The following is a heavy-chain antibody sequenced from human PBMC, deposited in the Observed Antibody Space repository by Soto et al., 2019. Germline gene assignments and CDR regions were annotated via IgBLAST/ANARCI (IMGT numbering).Heavy chain of an antibody. D-gene: IGHD2-15*01. CDR3: VKDGVAFQILRHEF. CDR1: GLPFDDYT. CDR2: ITSGGSSA. V-gene: IGHV3-43*01. J-gene: IGHJ4*02. Sequence: PGGSLRLSCAASGLPFDDYTMHWVRQAPGKGLEWVSLITSGGSSAYYADSVKGRFTIFRDNSDNSLYLQMNSLRSEDSAFYYCVKDGVAFQILRHEFWGQGTLVTVSS.